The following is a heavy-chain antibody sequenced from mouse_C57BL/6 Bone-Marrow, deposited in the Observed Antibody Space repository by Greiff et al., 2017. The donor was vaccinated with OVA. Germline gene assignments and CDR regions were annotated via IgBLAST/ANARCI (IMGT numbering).Heavy chain of an antibody. J-gene: IGHJ2*01. Sequence: EVHLVESGGGLVKPGGSLKLSCAASGFTFSDYGMHWVRQAPEKGLEWVAYISSGSSTIYYEDTVKGRFTISRDNAKNTLFLQMTSLRSEDTAMYYCARGDYYGSSYVGYFDYWGQGTTLTVSS. CDR2: ISSGSSTI. CDR3: ARGDYYGSSYVGYFDY. D-gene: IGHD1-1*01. CDR1: GFTFSDYG. V-gene: IGHV5-17*01.